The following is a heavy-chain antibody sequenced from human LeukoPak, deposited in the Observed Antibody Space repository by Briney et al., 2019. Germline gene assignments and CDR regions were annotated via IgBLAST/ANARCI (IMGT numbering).Heavy chain of an antibody. CDR2: IYYRGNT. CDR3: ASKEPFYDVLTGYYGGTFDI. D-gene: IGHD3-9*01. Sequence: SQTLSLTCSVSGGSVNSNDHYWSWIRQSPGRGLEWIGSIYYRGNTYYSPSLGSRVSMSMDVPRNQFSLQMNSVTAADTAVYYCASKEPFYDVLTGYYGGTFDIWGQGTMVTVSS. J-gene: IGHJ3*02. V-gene: IGHV4-30-4*01. CDR1: GGSVNSNDHY.